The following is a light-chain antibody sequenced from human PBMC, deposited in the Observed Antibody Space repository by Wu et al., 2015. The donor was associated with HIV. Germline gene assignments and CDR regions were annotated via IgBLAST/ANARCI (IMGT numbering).Light chain of an antibody. Sequence: AIQMTQSPSSLSASIGDRVTISCRASQDIGKDLVWYQQKPGKAPKVLIYLASTLQSAVPSRFSGSASGTDFTLTISSLQSEDFATYYCLQEHSYPRTFGQGTKVEVE. CDR3: LQEHSYPRT. CDR2: LAS. V-gene: IGKV1-6*01. CDR1: QDIGKD. J-gene: IGKJ1*01.